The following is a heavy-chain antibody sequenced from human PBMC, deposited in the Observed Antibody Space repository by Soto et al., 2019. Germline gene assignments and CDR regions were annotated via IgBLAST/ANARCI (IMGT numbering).Heavy chain of an antibody. CDR3: ARGRESIVVVTATLLDY. CDR1: GYTFTSYD. V-gene: IGHV1-8*01. J-gene: IGHJ4*02. D-gene: IGHD2-21*02. Sequence: QVQLVQSGAEVKKPGASVKVSCKASGYTFTSYDINWVRQATGQGLEWMGWMNPNSGNTGYAQKFQGRVTMTRNTSISTADMELSSLRSEDTAVYYCARGRESIVVVTATLLDYWGQGTLVTVSS. CDR2: MNPNSGNT.